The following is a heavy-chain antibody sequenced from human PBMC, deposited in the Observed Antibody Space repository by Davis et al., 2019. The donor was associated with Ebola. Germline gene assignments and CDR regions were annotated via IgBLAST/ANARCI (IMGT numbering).Heavy chain of an antibody. CDR1: GYIFSNYD. Sequence: ASVKVSCKASGYIFSNYDINWVRQASGQGLEWMGWMNGYSGHTGYVEKFRGRVTMTRNPSTSTAYMELGSLRVDDTAVYYCARGYGPKCRGGDCVNDYWGQGTLVTVSS. D-gene: IGHD2-21*02. J-gene: IGHJ4*02. CDR2: MNGYSGHT. V-gene: IGHV1-8*01. CDR3: ARGYGPKCRGGDCVNDY.